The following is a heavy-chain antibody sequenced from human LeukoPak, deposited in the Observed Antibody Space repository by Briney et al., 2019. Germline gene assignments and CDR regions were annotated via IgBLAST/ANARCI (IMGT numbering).Heavy chain of an antibody. CDR3: ASPGAPGLFDP. Sequence: ASVKVSCKASGGTFSNYAISWVRQAPGQGLEWMGGIIPIFGIANYAQKFQGRVTITTDESTSTAYMELSSLRSEDTAVYYCASPGAPGLFDPWGQGTLVTVSS. V-gene: IGHV1-69*05. CDR1: GGTFSNYA. CDR2: IIPIFGIA. J-gene: IGHJ5*02. D-gene: IGHD1-14*01.